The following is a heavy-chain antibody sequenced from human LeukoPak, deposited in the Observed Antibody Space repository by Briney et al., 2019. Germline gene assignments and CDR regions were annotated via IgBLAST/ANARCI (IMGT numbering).Heavy chain of an antibody. CDR3: AREGSTVLGYFDY. J-gene: IGHJ4*02. D-gene: IGHD1-26*01. V-gene: IGHV4-4*02. CDR1: GVSISSSNW. Sequence: SETLSLTCTVSGVSISSSNWWSWVRQPPGQGLEWIGEIYHSGSTNYNPSLKSRVTISVDKSKNQFSLKLSSVTAADTAVYYCAREGSTVLGYFDYWGQGTLVTVSS. CDR2: IYHSGST.